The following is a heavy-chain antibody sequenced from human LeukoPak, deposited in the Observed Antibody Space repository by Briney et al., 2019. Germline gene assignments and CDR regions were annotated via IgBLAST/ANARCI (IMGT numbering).Heavy chain of an antibody. V-gene: IGHV1-2*04. CDR1: GYTFTGYY. D-gene: IGHD3-9*01. J-gene: IGHJ6*02. CDR2: INPNSGGT. Sequence: ASVKVSCKASGYTFTGYYMHWVRQAPGQGLEWMGWINPNSGGTNYAQKFQGWVTMTRDTSISTAYMELSRLRSDDTAVYYCAREYYDILTGYTPNGMDVWGQGTTVTVSS. CDR3: AREYYDILTGYTPNGMDV.